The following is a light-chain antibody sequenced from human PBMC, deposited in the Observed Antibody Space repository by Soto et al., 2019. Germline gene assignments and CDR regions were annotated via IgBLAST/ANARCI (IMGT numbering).Light chain of an antibody. J-gene: IGKJ1*01. Sequence: EIVLTQSPGTLSLSPGERATLSCRASQSVSKNYLAWYQQKPGQAPRVLIYSASNRATGIPDRFSGSGSGTDFTLPISRLEPEDFAVYYCHQYGSSPTCGQGTNVDIK. CDR3: HQYGSSPT. CDR2: SAS. V-gene: IGKV3-20*01. CDR1: QSVSKNY.